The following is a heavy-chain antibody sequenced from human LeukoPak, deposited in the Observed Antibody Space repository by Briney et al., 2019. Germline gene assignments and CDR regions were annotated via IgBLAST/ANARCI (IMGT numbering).Heavy chain of an antibody. V-gene: IGHV3-49*04. D-gene: IGHD7-27*01. CDR2: IRSKAYGGTT. CDR1: GFTFGDYA. Sequence: GGSLRLSCTASGFTFGDYAMSWVRQAPGKGLEWVGFIRSKAYGGTTEYAASVKSRFTISRDDSKSIAYLQMNSLKTEDTAVYSCTRAAGDSSPFDYWGQGTLVTVSS. CDR3: TRAAGDSSPFDY. J-gene: IGHJ4*02.